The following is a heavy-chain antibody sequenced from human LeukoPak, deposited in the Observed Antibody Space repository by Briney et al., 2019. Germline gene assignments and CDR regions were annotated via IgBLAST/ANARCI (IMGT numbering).Heavy chain of an antibody. V-gene: IGHV1-46*01. CDR2: INPSGGST. D-gene: IGHD3-22*01. CDR3: ARALGRGYDSSGYYLDY. CDR1: GYTFTAYY. Sequence: ASVKLSCKASGYTFTAYYMHWVRQAPGQGLEWMGIINPSGGSTTYAQKFQGRVTMTRDMSTSTVYMGLSSLRSEDTAVYHCARALGRGYDSSGYYLDYWGPGTLVTASS. J-gene: IGHJ4*02.